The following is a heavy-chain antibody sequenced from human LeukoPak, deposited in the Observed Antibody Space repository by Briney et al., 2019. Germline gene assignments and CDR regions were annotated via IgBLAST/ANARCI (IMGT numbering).Heavy chain of an antibody. J-gene: IGHJ4*02. Sequence: GASVKVSCKVSGYTLTELSMHWVRQAPGKGLEWMGGFDPEDGETIYAQKFQGRVTMTEDTSTDTAYMELSSLRSEDTAVYYCATGPQKGLRQIKPVDYWGQGTLVTVSS. V-gene: IGHV1-24*01. CDR2: FDPEDGET. CDR1: GYTLTELS. CDR3: ATGPQKGLRQIKPVDY.